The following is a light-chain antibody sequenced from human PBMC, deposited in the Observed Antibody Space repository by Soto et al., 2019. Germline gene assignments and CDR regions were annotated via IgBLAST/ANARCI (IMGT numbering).Light chain of an antibody. CDR2: DVS. V-gene: IGLV2-11*01. CDR1: SSVVGGYNY. Sequence: HSVLTHPPSASGSPGQSVAISCTGTSSVVGGYNYVSWYQQHPGKAPKLMIYDVSKRPSGVPDRFSGSKSGNTASLTISGLQAEDEADYYCCSYAGSYTYVFGTGTKGTVL. CDR3: CSYAGSYTYV. J-gene: IGLJ1*01.